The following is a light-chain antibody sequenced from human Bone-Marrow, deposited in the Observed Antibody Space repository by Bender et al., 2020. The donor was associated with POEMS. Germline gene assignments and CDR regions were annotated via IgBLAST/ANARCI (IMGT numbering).Light chain of an antibody. Sequence: QSVLTQPPSVSGTPGQRVTISCSGSGSNIGGYPVNWFQQLPGTAPKVLVYGNSNRPSGVPDRFSGSKSGTSASLAITGLQAEDEADYYCQSYDSSVSAWVFGGGTRLTVL. V-gene: IGLV1-40*01. CDR1: GSNIGGYP. J-gene: IGLJ3*02. CDR3: QSYDSSVSAWV. CDR2: GNS.